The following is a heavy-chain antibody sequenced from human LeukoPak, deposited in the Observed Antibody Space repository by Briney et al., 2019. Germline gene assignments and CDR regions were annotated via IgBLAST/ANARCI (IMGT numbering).Heavy chain of an antibody. D-gene: IGHD6-13*01. Sequence: SETLSLTCTVSGGSIRISSYYWGWIRQPPGKGLEWIGSIYHSGSTYYNPSLKGRVSISVDTSKNQFSLNLSSVAAADTAVYYCARRGTAVGTRRFDPWGPGTLVTVSS. CDR1: GGSIRISSYY. CDR2: IYHSGST. J-gene: IGHJ5*02. V-gene: IGHV4-39*01. CDR3: ARRGTAVGTRRFDP.